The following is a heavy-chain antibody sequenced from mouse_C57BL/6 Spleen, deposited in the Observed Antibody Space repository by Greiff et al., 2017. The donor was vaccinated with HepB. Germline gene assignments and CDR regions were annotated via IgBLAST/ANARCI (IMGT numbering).Heavy chain of an antibody. D-gene: IGHD1-1*01. J-gene: IGHJ1*03. CDR2: IYPGSGNT. CDR3: AREGFITTVVATRYFDV. Sequence: LEESGAELVRPGASVKLSCKASGYTFTDYYINWVKQRPGQGLEWIARIYPGSGNTYYNEKFKGKATLTAEKSSSTAYMQLSSLTSEDSAVYFCAREGFITTVVATRYFDVWGTGTTVTVSS. V-gene: IGHV1-76*01. CDR1: GYTFTDYY.